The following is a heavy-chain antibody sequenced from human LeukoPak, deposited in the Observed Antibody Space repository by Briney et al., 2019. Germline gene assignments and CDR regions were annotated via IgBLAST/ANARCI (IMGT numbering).Heavy chain of an antibody. Sequence: ASVKVSCKASGYTFTSYYMHLVRQAPGQGLEWMGIINPSGGSTSYAQKFQGRVTMTRDTSESTAYMELSSLRSEDTAMYYCARGPALHKNWVGGRWFDPWGQGTLVTVSS. CDR2: INPSGGST. CDR3: ARGPALHKNWVGGRWFDP. V-gene: IGHV1-46*01. J-gene: IGHJ5*02. CDR1: GYTFTSYY. D-gene: IGHD3-16*01.